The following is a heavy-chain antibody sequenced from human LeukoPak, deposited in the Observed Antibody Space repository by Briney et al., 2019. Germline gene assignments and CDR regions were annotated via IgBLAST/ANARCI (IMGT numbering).Heavy chain of an antibody. Sequence: SGGSLRLSCAASGFSFINYGIHWVRQAPGKGLEWVTSIKYDGSENQYSDSVKGRFTISRDNSRNTLNLQMTGLRTEDTAVYYCAARRRDAYKYGAFDIWGQGTMVAVYS. CDR2: IKYDGSEN. D-gene: IGHD5-24*01. J-gene: IGHJ3*02. V-gene: IGHV3-30*02. CDR1: GFSFINYG. CDR3: AARRRDAYKYGAFDI.